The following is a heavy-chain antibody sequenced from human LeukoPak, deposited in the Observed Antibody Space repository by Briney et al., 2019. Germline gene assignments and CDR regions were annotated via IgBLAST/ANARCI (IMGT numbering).Heavy chain of an antibody. Sequence: SETLSLTCIVSGGSIRSYFWSWIRQPPGKGLEWIGYIYYSGSTSYNPSLKSRVTISVDASKNQFSLKLSSVTAADTAVYYCARHGSDWTFDYWGQGALVTVSS. V-gene: IGHV4-59*01. CDR2: IYYSGST. D-gene: IGHD6-19*01. CDR1: GGSIRSYF. CDR3: ARHGSDWTFDY. J-gene: IGHJ4*02.